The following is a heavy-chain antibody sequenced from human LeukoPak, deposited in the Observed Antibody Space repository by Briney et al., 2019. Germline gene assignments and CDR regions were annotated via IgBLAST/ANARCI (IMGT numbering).Heavy chain of an antibody. CDR1: GGSFSGYY. J-gene: IGHJ6*03. V-gene: IGHV4-34*01. Sequence: SETLSLTCAVYGGSFSGYYWNWIRQPPGKGLEWIGEMNHGGSTNYNPSLKSRVTISVDTSKNQFSLKLRSVTAADTAVYYCARRFGRKFGERFYYYHYMDGWGKGTTVTISS. CDR3: ARRFGRKFGERFYYYHYMDG. D-gene: IGHD3-10*01. CDR2: MNHGGST.